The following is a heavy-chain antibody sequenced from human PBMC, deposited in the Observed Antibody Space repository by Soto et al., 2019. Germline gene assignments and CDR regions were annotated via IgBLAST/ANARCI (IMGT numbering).Heavy chain of an antibody. D-gene: IGHD1-1*01. J-gene: IGHJ5*02. CDR1: GYSFTVYG. V-gene: IGHV1-18*01. CDR3: ARDSGGATGFDP. Sequence: QVQLVQSGAEVKKPGASVKVSCKTFGYSFTVYGISWVRQAPGQGLEWMGWMSTYTGDTNYARKFRGRVTMTTDISTSTAYMELRSLTCDDTAVYYCARDSGGATGFDPWGQGTPVIVST. CDR2: MSTYTGDT.